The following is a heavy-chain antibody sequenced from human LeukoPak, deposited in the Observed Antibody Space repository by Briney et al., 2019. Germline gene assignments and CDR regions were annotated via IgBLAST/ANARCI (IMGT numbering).Heavy chain of an antibody. J-gene: IGHJ4*02. Sequence: TGGSLRLSCAASGFTFDDYGMSWVRQAPGKGLEWVSGINWNGGSTGYADSVKGRFTISRDNAKNSLYLQMNSLRAEDTALYYCARARYVVVTAILGYWGQGTLVTVSS. V-gene: IGHV3-20*04. CDR3: ARARYVVVTAILGY. D-gene: IGHD2-21*02. CDR1: GFTFDDYG. CDR2: INWNGGST.